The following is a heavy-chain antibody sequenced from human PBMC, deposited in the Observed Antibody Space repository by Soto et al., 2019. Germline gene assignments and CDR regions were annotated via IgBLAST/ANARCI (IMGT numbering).Heavy chain of an antibody. CDR1: GYSSTSYW. CDR2: IDPSDSYT. J-gene: IGHJ1*01. V-gene: IGHV5-10-1*01. Sequence: PGESLKISCKGSGYSSTSYWIGWVLQIPWKGLEWMGRIDPSDSYTNYSPSFQGHVTISADKSISTAYLQWSSLKASDTAMYYCARSSRGFYDILTGPVLAEYFQHWGQGTLVTVSS. CDR3: ARSSRGFYDILTGPVLAEYFQH. D-gene: IGHD3-9*01.